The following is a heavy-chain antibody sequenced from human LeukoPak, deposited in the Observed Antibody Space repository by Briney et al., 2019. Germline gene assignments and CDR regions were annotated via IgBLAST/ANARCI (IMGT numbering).Heavy chain of an antibody. CDR3: ARGGSSSWHMVGT. CDR1: GFAFSRYN. Sequence: PGRSLRLSCAASGFAFSRYNMDWVRQAPGKGLEWVSYISSSGSTIYYADSVKGRFTISRDNAKNSVYLQMNSLRDEDTAVYYCARGGSSSWHMVGTWGRGTLVTVSS. CDR2: ISSSGSTI. V-gene: IGHV3-48*02. D-gene: IGHD6-13*01. J-gene: IGHJ5*02.